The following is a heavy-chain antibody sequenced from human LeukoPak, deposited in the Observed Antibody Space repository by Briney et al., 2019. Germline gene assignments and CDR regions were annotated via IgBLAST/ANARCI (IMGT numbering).Heavy chain of an antibody. CDR3: AKDSSGYDFGEYFDY. D-gene: IGHD5-12*01. V-gene: IGHV3-48*03. J-gene: IGHJ4*02. CDR2: ISSSGSTI. CDR1: GFTFSSYE. Sequence: GGSLRLSCAASGFTFSSYEMNWVRQAPGKGLEWVSYISSSGSTIYYADSVKGRFTISRDNSKNTLYLQMNSLRAEDTAVYYCAKDSSGYDFGEYFDYWGQGTLVTVSS.